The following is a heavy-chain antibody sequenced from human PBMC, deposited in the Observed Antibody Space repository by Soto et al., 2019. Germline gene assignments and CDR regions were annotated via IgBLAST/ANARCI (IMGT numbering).Heavy chain of an antibody. Sequence: QVQLQESGPGLVKPSETLSLTCTVSGGSISSYYWSWIRQPPGKGLEWIGYIYYSGSTNYNPSLKSRXXIXVXXSKNQFSLKLSSVTAADTAVYYCARFSGTIDAFDIWGQGTMVTVSS. CDR1: GGSISSYY. D-gene: IGHD1-26*01. CDR3: ARFSGTIDAFDI. CDR2: IYYSGST. V-gene: IGHV4-59*08. J-gene: IGHJ3*02.